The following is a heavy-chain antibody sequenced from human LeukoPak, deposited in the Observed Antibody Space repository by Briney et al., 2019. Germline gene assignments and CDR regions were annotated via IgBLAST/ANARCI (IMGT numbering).Heavy chain of an antibody. Sequence: SETLSLTCTVSGGSISSTSHYWLWIRQPPGKGLEWIGEINRSGSTNYNPSLKSRVTISVDTSKNQFSLKLSSVTAADTAVYYCAREHLTKYAFDIWGQGTMVTVSS. CDR2: INRSGST. CDR1: GGSISSTSHY. V-gene: IGHV4-39*07. CDR3: AREHLTKYAFDI. J-gene: IGHJ3*02. D-gene: IGHD3-3*01.